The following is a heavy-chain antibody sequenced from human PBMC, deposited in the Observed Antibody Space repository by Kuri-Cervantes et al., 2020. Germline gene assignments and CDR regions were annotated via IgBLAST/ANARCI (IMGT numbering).Heavy chain of an antibody. D-gene: IGHD4-17*01. Sequence: GGSLRLSCAASGFTFSSYDMHWVRQATGKGLEWVSAISGSGGSTYYADSVKGRFTISRDNAKNSLYLKMNSLSAEDTAVYYCVRDLYGAGPFWGQGTLVTVSS. CDR2: ISGSGGST. CDR1: GFTFSSYD. J-gene: IGHJ4*02. CDR3: VRDLYGAGPF. V-gene: IGHV3-23*01.